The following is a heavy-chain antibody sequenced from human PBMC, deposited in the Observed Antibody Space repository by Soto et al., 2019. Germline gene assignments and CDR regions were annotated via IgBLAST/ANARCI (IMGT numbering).Heavy chain of an antibody. V-gene: IGHV3-9*01. CDR2: INWNSVFI. J-gene: IGHJ4*02. CDR3: AKDMGYGDCFLVAGFDY. CDR1: GFTFNDYA. D-gene: IGHD4-17*01. Sequence: EVQLVESGGGLVQPGRSLRLSCAAAGFTFNDYAMHWVRQAPGKGLEWVSGINWNSVFIVYADSVKGRFTISRDNAKNSLYLQMNSLRPEDTALYYCAKDMGYGDCFLVAGFDYWGLGTLVSVSS.